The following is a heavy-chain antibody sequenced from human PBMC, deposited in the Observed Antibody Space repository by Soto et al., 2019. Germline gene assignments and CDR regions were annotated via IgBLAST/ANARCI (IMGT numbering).Heavy chain of an antibody. V-gene: IGHV1-69*02. Sequence: QVQLVQSGAEVKKPGSSVKVSCKASGGTFSSYTISWVRQAPGQGLEWMGRIIPILGIANYAQKFHGRVTITADKSTSTAYMELSSLRSEDTAVYYCASLLDCSGGSCPDYWGQGTLVTVSS. CDR3: ASLLDCSGGSCPDY. D-gene: IGHD2-15*01. CDR2: IIPILGIA. CDR1: GGTFSSYT. J-gene: IGHJ4*02.